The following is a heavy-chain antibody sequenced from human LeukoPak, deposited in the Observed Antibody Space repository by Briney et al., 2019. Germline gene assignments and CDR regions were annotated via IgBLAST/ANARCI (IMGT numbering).Heavy chain of an antibody. CDR3: ARDKGRGVRSTTFDY. J-gene: IGHJ4*02. CDR1: GGSISSGSYY. D-gene: IGHD1-14*01. V-gene: IGHV4-61*02. Sequence: SQALSLTCTVSGGSISSGSYYWSWIRQPAGKGLEWIGRIYTSGSTNYNPSLKSRVTISVDTSKNQFSLKLSSVTAADTAVYYCARDKGRGVRSTTFDYWGQGTLVTVSS. CDR2: IYTSGST.